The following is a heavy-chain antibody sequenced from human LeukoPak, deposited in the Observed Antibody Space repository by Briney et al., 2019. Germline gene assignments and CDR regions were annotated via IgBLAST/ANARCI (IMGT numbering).Heavy chain of an antibody. CDR1: GISISTHGVG. V-gene: IGHV2-5*02. D-gene: IGHD3-10*01. J-gene: IGHJ4*02. Sequence: SGPTLVKPTQTLTLTCTFSGISISTHGVGESWIRQPPGKALEWLGLIYWDNDQRYSPSLKSRVTITKDTSKNQVVLTMTNMDPVDTATYYYGHSLWSHLYCDYWGQGTVVAVSS. CDR3: GHSLWSHLYCDY. CDR2: IYWDNDQ.